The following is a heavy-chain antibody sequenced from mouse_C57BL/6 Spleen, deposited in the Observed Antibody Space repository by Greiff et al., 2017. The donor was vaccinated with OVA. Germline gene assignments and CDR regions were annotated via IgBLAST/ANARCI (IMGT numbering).Heavy chain of an antibody. CDR2: ISSGGSYT. J-gene: IGHJ4*01. CDR3: ERRYYDYGGGYYYAMDY. D-gene: IGHD2-4*01. V-gene: IGHV5-6*01. CDR1: GFTFSSYG. Sequence: EVQLVESGGDLVKPGGSLKLSCAASGFTFSSYGMSWVRQTPDKRLEWVATISSGGSYTYYPDSVKGRFTISRDNAKNTLYQQMSSPKSEDTAMYYCERRYYDYGGGYYYAMDYWGQGTSVTVSS.